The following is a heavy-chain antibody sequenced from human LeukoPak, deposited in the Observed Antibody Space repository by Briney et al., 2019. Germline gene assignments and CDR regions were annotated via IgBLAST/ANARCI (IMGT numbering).Heavy chain of an antibody. V-gene: IGHV1-18*01. CDR1: GYTFTSYG. CDR3: ARDSTAANYDFWSGYRQDY. D-gene: IGHD3-3*01. CDR2: ISAYNGNT. Sequence: GASVKVSCKASGYTFTSYGISWVRQAPGQGLEWMGWISAYNGNTNYAQRLQGRVTMTTDTSTSTAYMELRSLRSDDTAVYYCARDSTAANYDFWSGYRQDYWGQGTLVTVSS. J-gene: IGHJ4*02.